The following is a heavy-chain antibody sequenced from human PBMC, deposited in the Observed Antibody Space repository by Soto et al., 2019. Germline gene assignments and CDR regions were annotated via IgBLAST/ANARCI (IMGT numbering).Heavy chain of an antibody. Sequence: SETLSLTCTVSGGSVSSGSYYWSWIRQPPGKGLEWIGYIYYSGSTNYNPSLKSRVTISVDTSKNQFSLKLSSVTAADTAVYYCARGKRDIVVVPAGANWFDPWGQGTLVTVSS. CDR1: GGSVSSGSYY. J-gene: IGHJ5*02. D-gene: IGHD2-2*01. V-gene: IGHV4-61*01. CDR2: IYYSGST. CDR3: ARGKRDIVVVPAGANWFDP.